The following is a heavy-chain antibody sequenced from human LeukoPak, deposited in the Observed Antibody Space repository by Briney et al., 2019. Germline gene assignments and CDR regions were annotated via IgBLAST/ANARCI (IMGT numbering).Heavy chain of an antibody. J-gene: IGHJ5*02. CDR3: AKDDNRGGYSYGYNWFDP. V-gene: IGHV3-23*01. D-gene: IGHD5-18*01. CDR1: GFTFSSYA. CDR2: ISGSGGST. Sequence: PGGSLRLSCAASGFTFSSYAMSWVRQAPGKGLEWVSAISGSGGSTYYADSVKGRFTISRDNSKNTLYLQMNSLRAEDTAVYYCAKDDNRGGYSYGYNWFDPWGQGTLVTVSS.